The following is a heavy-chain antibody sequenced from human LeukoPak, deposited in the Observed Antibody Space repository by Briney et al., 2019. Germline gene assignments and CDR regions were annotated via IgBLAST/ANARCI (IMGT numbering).Heavy chain of an antibody. Sequence: NPSETLSLTCNVSGDPISRYYWSWIRQPPGKGLEWIGYIYYSGSTTYNPSLESRVTISIDTSKNQFSLNLNSVTAADTAVYYCARVSSLGYYFDYWGQGTLVTVSS. CDR2: IYYSGST. D-gene: IGHD2-2*01. V-gene: IGHV4-59*01. J-gene: IGHJ4*02. CDR1: GDPISRYY. CDR3: ARVSSLGYYFDY.